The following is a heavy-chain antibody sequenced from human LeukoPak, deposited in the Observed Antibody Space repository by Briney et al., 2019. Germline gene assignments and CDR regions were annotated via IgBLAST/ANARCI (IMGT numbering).Heavy chain of an antibody. D-gene: IGHD5-24*01. V-gene: IGHV3-53*01. J-gene: IGHJ5*02. CDR3: ARDSEGDGYNFYT. Sequence: GGSLRLSCVASGFAINTNYMNWVRQAPGKELEWVSITYFGGTTYYADSVKGRFTISRDNSKNTLYLQMNSLRADDTAVYYCARDSEGDGYNFYTWGRGTLVTVSS. CDR2: TYFGGTT. CDR1: GFAINTNY.